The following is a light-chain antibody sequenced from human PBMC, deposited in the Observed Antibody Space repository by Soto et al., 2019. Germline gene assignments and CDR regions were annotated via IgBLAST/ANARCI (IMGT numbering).Light chain of an antibody. Sequence: THLTQSPSFLPASLGVRFTIISRANQGISSNLAWYQQNPGKAPKLLIYAASTLQSGVPSRFSGSESGTEFTLTISSLQPEDFATYYCQQLNTYPFTFGGGTKVEIK. J-gene: IGKJ4*01. CDR3: QQLNTYPFT. CDR1: QGISSN. CDR2: AAS. V-gene: IGKV1-9*01.